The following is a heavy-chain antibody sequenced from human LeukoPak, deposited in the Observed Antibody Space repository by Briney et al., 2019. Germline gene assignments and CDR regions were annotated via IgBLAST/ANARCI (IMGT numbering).Heavy chain of an antibody. CDR2: ISSNGGST. CDR1: GFTFSSYA. V-gene: IGHV3-64*01. Sequence: GGSLRLSCAASGFTFSSYAMSWVRQAPGKGLEYVSAISSNGGSTYYANSVKGRFTISRDNSKNTLYLQMGSLRAEDMAVYYCARSYIPSRNQLSVVVTAIDYWGQGTLVTVSS. J-gene: IGHJ4*02. CDR3: ARSYIPSRNQLSVVVTAIDY. D-gene: IGHD2-21*02.